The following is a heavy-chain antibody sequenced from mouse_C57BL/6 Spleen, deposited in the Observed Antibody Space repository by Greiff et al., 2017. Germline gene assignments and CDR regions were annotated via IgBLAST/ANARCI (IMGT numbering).Heavy chain of an antibody. CDR2: IDPETGGT. Sequence: QVQLKESGAELVRPGASVTLSCKASGYTFTDYEMHWVKQTPVHGLEWIGAIDPETGGTAYNQKFKGKAILTADKSSSTAYMELRSLTSEDSAVYYCTRPYYGTLFAYWGQGTLVTVSA. D-gene: IGHD2-10*01. J-gene: IGHJ3*01. V-gene: IGHV1-15*01. CDR3: TRPYYGTLFAY. CDR1: GYTFTDYE.